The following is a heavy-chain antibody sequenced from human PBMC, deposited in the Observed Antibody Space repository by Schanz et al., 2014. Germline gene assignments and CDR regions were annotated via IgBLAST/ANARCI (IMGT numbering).Heavy chain of an antibody. V-gene: IGHV3-33*08. Sequence: VQLVESGGGLVQPRGSLRLSCAASEFSFSSFGMHWVRQAPGKGLGWVAVIRYDGRNKNFVESVKGRFTISRDNSNNTVYLQMNTLRADDTAVYYSAREDCSTTSCYFTYWGQGTLVTVSS. D-gene: IGHD2-21*01. CDR1: EFSFSSFG. J-gene: IGHJ4*02. CDR3: AREDCSTTSCYFTY. CDR2: IRYDGRNK.